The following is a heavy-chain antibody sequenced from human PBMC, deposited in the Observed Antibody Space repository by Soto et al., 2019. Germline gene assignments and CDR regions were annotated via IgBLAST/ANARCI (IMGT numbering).Heavy chain of an antibody. CDR1: GGSISSYY. Sequence: SETLSLTCTVSGGSISSYYWSWIRQPPGKGLEWIGEINHSGSTNYNPSLKSRVTISVDTSKNQFSLKLSSVTAADTAVYYCARGGDYYGLLPNWFDPWGQGTLVTVSS. CDR2: INHSGST. V-gene: IGHV4-34*01. D-gene: IGHD3-10*01. J-gene: IGHJ5*02. CDR3: ARGGDYYGLLPNWFDP.